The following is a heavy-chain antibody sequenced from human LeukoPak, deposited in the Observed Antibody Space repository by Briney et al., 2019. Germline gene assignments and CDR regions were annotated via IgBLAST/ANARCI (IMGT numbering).Heavy chain of an antibody. CDR2: IYYPGST. CDR1: GGSISSSSYY. J-gene: IGHJ3*02. CDR3: ARDHLCGGACSSDYDAFDI. Sequence: SETLSLTCTVSGGSISSSSYYWGWIRQPPGKGLEWIASIYYPGSTFYNPSLKSRATISVDTSNHQLSLKVISVTAADTAVYYCARDHLCGGACSSDYDAFDIWGQGTVVTVSS. V-gene: IGHV4-39*07. D-gene: IGHD2-21*02.